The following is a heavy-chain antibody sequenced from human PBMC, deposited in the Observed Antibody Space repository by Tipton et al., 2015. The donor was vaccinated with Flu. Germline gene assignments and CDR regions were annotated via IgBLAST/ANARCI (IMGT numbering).Heavy chain of an antibody. V-gene: IGHV4-61*02. CDR1: GGSISSGDYY. J-gene: IGHJ6*02. D-gene: IGHD3-22*01. CDR3: ARDGWGYDGMDV. CDR2: IYTSGST. Sequence: TLSLTCTVSGGSISSGDYYWSWIRQPAGKELEWIGRIYTSGSTNYNPSLKSRLTMSTDTSKYQFSLKLGSVTAADTSVYYCARDGWGYDGMDVWGQGTTVTVSS.